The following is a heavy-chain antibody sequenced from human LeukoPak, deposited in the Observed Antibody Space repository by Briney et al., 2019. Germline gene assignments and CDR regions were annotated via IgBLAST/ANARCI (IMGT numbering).Heavy chain of an antibody. CDR2: IYYSGST. CDR3: ARQGERITMVRGVNWFDP. V-gene: IGHV4-39*01. D-gene: IGHD3-10*01. Sequence: SETLSLTCTVSGGSISSSSYYWGWIRQPPGKGLEWIESIYYSGSTYYNPSLKSRVTISVDTSKNQFSLKLSSVTAADTAVYYCARQGERITMVRGVNWFDPWGQGTLVTVSS. CDR1: GGSISSSSYY. J-gene: IGHJ5*02.